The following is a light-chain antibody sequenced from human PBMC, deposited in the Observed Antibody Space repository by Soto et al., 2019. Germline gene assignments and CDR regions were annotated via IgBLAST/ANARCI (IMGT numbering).Light chain of an antibody. CDR2: GAS. Sequence: EIVLTQSPGTLSLPPGEIATLSCRASQSVSRSYLAWYQQKPGQAPRLLIYGASSRATGIPDRFSGSGSGTDFILTISRLEPEDFAVYYCQHYGSSPRTFGQGTKLEIK. CDR1: QSVSRSY. J-gene: IGKJ2*01. V-gene: IGKV3-20*01. CDR3: QHYGSSPRT.